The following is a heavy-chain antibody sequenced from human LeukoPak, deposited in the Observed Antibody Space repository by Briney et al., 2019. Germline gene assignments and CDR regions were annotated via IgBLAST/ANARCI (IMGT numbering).Heavy chain of an antibody. Sequence: SETLSLTCAVYGGSFSGYYWSWIRQPPGKGLEWIGEINHSGSTNYNPSLKSRVTISVDTSKNQLSLKLSSVTAADTAVYYCARDKWLHYFDYWGQGTLVTVSS. CDR2: INHSGST. V-gene: IGHV4-34*01. CDR3: ARDKWLHYFDY. CDR1: GGSFSGYY. J-gene: IGHJ4*02. D-gene: IGHD6-19*01.